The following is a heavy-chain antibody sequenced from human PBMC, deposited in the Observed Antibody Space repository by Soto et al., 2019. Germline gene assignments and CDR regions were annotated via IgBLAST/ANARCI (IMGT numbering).Heavy chain of an antibody. CDR3: ARGGYCSGGSCYSDY. CDR1: GYTFTGYY. D-gene: IGHD2-15*01. V-gene: IGHV1-2*04. CDR2: INPNSGGT. Sequence: QVQLVQSGAEVKKPGASVKVSCKASGYTFTGYYMHWVRQAPGQGLEWMGWINPNSGGTNYAQKCQGWVTMTRDTSISTAYMELSRLRSDDTAVYYCARGGYCSGGSCYSDYWGQGTLVTVSS. J-gene: IGHJ4*02.